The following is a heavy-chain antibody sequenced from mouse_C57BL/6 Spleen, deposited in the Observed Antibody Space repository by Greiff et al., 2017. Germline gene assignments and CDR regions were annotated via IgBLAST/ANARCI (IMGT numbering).Heavy chain of an antibody. D-gene: IGHD1-1*01. CDR2: IYPGDGDT. Sequence: VQLQQSGPELVKPGASVKISCKASGYAFSSSWMNWVKQRPGKGLEWIGRIYPGDGDTNYNGKFKGKATLTADKSSSTAYMQLSSLTSEDSAVYFCARWDGSFYAMDYWGQGTSVTVSS. J-gene: IGHJ4*01. CDR3: ARWDGSFYAMDY. CDR1: GYAFSSSW. V-gene: IGHV1-82*01.